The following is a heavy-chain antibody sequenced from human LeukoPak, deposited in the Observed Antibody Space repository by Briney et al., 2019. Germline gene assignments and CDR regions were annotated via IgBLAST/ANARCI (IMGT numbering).Heavy chain of an antibody. D-gene: IGHD4-11*01. CDR2: ISANTGDT. J-gene: IGHJ4*02. Sequence: ASAKVSCKASGYTFTSYGITWVRQAPGQGLEWMGWISANTGDTKYAPKVQGRVIMTTDTPTSTAYMELRNLRSDDTAVYYCARTSTVLAPDFDYWGQGTLATVAS. V-gene: IGHV1-18*01. CDR1: GYTFTSYG. CDR3: ARTSTVLAPDFDY.